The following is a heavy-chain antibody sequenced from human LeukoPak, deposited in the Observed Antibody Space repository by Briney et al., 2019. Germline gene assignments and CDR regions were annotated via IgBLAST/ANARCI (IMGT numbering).Heavy chain of an antibody. CDR3: ARLGIVVVPAAIVAGWFDP. D-gene: IGHD2-2*03. V-gene: IGHV5-51*01. J-gene: IGHJ5*02. Sequence: GESLTISCKGSGYSFTSYWIGWVRQMPGKGLEWMGIIYPGDSDTRYSPSFQGQVTISADKSISTAYLQWSSLKASDTAMYYCARLGIVVVPAAIVAGWFDPWGQGTLVTVSS. CDR2: IYPGDSDT. CDR1: GYSFTSYW.